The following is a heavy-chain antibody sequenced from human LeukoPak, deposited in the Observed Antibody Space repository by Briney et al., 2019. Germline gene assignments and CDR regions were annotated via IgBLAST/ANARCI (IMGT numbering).Heavy chain of an antibody. V-gene: IGHV4-4*07. J-gene: IGHJ5*02. CDR2: IYTNGRT. D-gene: IGHD3-10*01. CDR3: ARDEES. Sequence: PSETLSLTCTVSGGSITSYYWSWIRQPAGKGLEWIGRIYTNGRTRYNPSLKSRVTMSVDTSKNQVSMNLRSVTAADTAVYYCARDEESWGQGALVTVSS. CDR1: GGSITSYY.